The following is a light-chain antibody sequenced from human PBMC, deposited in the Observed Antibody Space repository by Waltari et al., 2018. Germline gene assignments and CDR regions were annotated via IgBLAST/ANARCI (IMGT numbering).Light chain of an antibody. CDR1: SGSIASNY. J-gene: IGLJ3*02. CDR3: QSYDDNNRRV. V-gene: IGLV6-57*04. CDR2: EDN. Sequence: NFMLTQPHSVSESPGKTVTISCTRGSGSIASNYVQWYQQRPGSAPTTVIYEDNQRPSGVPDRFSGSIDSSSNSASLTISGLKTEDEADYYCQSYDDNNRRVFGGGTKLTVL.